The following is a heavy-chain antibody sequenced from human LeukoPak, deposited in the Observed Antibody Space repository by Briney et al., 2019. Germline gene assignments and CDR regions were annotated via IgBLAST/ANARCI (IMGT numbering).Heavy chain of an antibody. CDR2: IKSKTDGGTT. D-gene: IGHD2-15*01. CDR3: TTDYNSELLPEGY. CDR1: GFTFSNAW. J-gene: IGHJ4*02. V-gene: IGHV3-15*01. Sequence: PGGSLRLSCAASGFTFSNAWMSWVRQAPGKGLEWVGRIKSKTDGGTTDYAAPVKGRFTISRDDSKNTLYLQMNSLKTEDTAVYYCTTDYNSELLPEGYWGQGTLVTVSS.